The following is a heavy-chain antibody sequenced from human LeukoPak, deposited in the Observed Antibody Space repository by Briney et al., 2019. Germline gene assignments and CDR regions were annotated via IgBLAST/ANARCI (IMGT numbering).Heavy chain of an antibody. D-gene: IGHD1-14*01. V-gene: IGHV3-9*01. J-gene: IGHJ4*02. CDR1: GFTLDDYA. CDR3: AKERDRNRFFDY. CDR2: ISWNSGSI. Sequence: PGRSLRLSCAASGFTLDDYAMHWVRQAPGKGLEWVSGISWNSGSIGYADSVKGRFTISRDNAKNSLYLQTNSLRAEDTALYYCAKERDRNRFFDYWGQGTLVTVSS.